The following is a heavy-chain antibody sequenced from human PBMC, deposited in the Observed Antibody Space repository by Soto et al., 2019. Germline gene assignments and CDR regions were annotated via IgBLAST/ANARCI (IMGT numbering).Heavy chain of an antibody. CDR3: PTEDGIRGEYAVSAFLLHRSSDL. J-gene: IGHJ2*01. Sequence: KGLEWVSGISWNSGSIGYADSVKGRFTISRDNAKNSLYLQMNSLRAEDTALFFCPTEDGIRGEYAVSAFLLHRSSDL. D-gene: IGHD2-8*01. CDR2: ISWNSGSI. V-gene: IGHV3-9*01.